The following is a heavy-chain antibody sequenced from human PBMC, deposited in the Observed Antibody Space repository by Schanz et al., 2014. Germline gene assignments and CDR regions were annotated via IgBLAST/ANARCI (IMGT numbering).Heavy chain of an antibody. D-gene: IGHD3-16*02. V-gene: IGHV3-7*01. CDR3: VRDERVISGVWFDP. CDR1: GFSFNNYW. CDR2: IIHDGSEK. Sequence: EVQLLESGGGLVQPGGSLRLSCAASGFSFNNYWMTWFRQAPGKGLEWVANIIHDGSEKFYVDSVKGRFTISRDNAKNSLYLQMDALRADDTAVYYCVRDERVISGVWFDPWGQGTLVTVSS. J-gene: IGHJ5*02.